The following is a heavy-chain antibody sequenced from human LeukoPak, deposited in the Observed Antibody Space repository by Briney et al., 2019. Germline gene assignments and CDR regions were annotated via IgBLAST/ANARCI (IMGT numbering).Heavy chain of an antibody. CDR2: VSDSGSDT. D-gene: IGHD6-6*01. Sequence: GGSLRRSCAASGFTFSNHGMSWVRQASGKGLEWVSAVSDSGSDTYYADSVKGRFTVSRDNSKNTLYLQMNSLRAEDTAVYYCAKRVPYSSSSVYFDNWGQGSLVTVSS. J-gene: IGHJ4*02. V-gene: IGHV3-23*01. CDR1: GFTFSNHG. CDR3: AKRVPYSSSSVYFDN.